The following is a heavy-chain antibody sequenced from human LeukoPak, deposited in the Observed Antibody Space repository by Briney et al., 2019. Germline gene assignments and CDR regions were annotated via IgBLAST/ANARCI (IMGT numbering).Heavy chain of an antibody. CDR1: GSTFSNYY. V-gene: IGHV3-7*01. CDR2: IKQDGSEK. CDR3: SATVGATAGADY. Sequence: GSLSLSCAASGSTFSNYYMTWVRQPPGKGLGWVANIKQDGSEKYYVDSVKGRFTISRDNAKNSLYLQLNSLRAEDTAVYYCSATVGATAGADYWGQGTLVTVSP. D-gene: IGHD1-26*01. J-gene: IGHJ4*02.